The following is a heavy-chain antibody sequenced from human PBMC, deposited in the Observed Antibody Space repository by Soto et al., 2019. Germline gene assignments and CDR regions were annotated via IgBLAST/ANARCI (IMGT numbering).Heavy chain of an antibody. CDR1: GFTFSSYS. CDR2: ISSSSSYI. CDR3: ARGPYYCSGGSCYPEKNWFDP. D-gene: IGHD2-15*01. Sequence: PGGSLRLSCAASGFTFSSYSMNWVRQAPGKGLEWVSSISSSSSYIYYADSVKGRFTISRDNAKNSLYLQMNSLRAEDTAVYYCARGPYYCSGGSCYPEKNWFDPWGQGTLVTVSS. V-gene: IGHV3-21*01. J-gene: IGHJ5*02.